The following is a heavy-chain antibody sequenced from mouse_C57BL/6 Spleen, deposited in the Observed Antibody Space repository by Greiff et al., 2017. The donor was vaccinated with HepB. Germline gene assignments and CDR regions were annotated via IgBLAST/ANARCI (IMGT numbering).Heavy chain of an antibody. J-gene: IGHJ3*01. CDR1: GFTFSDYG. Sequence: EVQLVESGGGLVKPGGSLKLSCAASGFTFSDYGMHWVRQAPEKGLEWVAYISSGSSTIYYADTVKGRFTISRDNAKNTLFLQMTSLRSEDTAMYYCARRDGCSWFAYWGQGTLVTVSA. V-gene: IGHV5-17*01. CDR3: ARRDGCSWFAY. CDR2: ISSGSSTI. D-gene: IGHD2-3*01.